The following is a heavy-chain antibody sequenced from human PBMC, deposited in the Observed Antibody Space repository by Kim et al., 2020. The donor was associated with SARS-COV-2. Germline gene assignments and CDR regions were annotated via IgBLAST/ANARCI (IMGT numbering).Heavy chain of an antibody. J-gene: IGHJ4*02. CDR1: GFTFSDYA. Sequence: GGSLRLSCAASGFTFSDYAMNWVRQAPGKRLEWVASISSGSSYIGYADSVKGRFTISRDNAKKSVYLQMNSLRVDDTAVYYCARCRHFDDNTLYLDYWGQGTLATVSS. CDR3: ARCRHFDDNTLYLDY. CDR2: ISSGSSYI. V-gene: IGHV3-21*01. D-gene: IGHD3-22*01.